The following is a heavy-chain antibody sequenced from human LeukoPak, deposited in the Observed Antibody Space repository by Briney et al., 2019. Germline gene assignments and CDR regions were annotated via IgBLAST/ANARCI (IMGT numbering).Heavy chain of an antibody. CDR2: TYYRSKWYN. Sequence: SQTLSLTCAISGDSVPSKNAACNWIRQSPSRGLEWLGRTYYRSKWYNDYAVSVKGRITINADTSKNQFSLQLNSVTPEDTAVYYCAREGVGVTMAHWGQGTLVTVSS. V-gene: IGHV6-1*01. CDR3: AREGVGVTMAH. J-gene: IGHJ4*02. CDR1: GDSVPSKNAA. D-gene: IGHD1-26*01.